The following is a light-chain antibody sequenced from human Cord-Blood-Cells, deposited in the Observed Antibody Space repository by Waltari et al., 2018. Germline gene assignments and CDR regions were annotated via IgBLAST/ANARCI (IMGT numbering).Light chain of an antibody. Sequence: SALTQPASVSGSPGQSITISCTGTSSDVGSYNLFSWYQQHPGKAPKLMIYEGSKRPSGVSNRFSGSKSGNTASLTISGLQAEDEADYYCCSYAGSSTVFGGGTKLTVL. CDR3: CSYAGSSTV. CDR1: SSDVGSYNL. J-gene: IGLJ3*02. CDR2: EGS. V-gene: IGLV2-23*01.